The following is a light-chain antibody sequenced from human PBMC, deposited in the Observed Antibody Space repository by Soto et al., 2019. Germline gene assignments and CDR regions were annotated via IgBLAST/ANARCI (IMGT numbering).Light chain of an antibody. CDR1: QRVSNTY. V-gene: IGKV3-20*01. J-gene: IGKJ4*01. Sequence: EIVLSQPPVTLSLSPGERATLSCRASQRVSNTYLAWYQQKPGQAPRLLIYGVSSRATGIPDRFSGSGSGTDFTLTISRLEPEDFAVYYCQQYSSSPVTFGGGTKVDIK. CDR2: GVS. CDR3: QQYSSSPVT.